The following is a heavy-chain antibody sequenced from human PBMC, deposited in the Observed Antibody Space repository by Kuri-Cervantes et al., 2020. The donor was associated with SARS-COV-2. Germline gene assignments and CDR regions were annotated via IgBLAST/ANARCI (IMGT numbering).Heavy chain of an antibody. CDR2: IYPGDSDT. D-gene: IGHD3-10*02. V-gene: IGHV5-51*01. CDR1: GYSFINYW. J-gene: IGHJ4*02. CDR3: ARPETAYYVGY. Sequence: GESLKISCQGSGYSFINYWIAWVRQMPGKGLEWMGIIYPGDSDTRYSPSFQGQVTISADKSISTAYLQWSSLKASDTAMYYCARPETAYYVGYWGQGTLVTVSS.